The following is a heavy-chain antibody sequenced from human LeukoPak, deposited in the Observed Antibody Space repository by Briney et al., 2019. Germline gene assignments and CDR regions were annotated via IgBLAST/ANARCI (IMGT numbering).Heavy chain of an antibody. CDR3: TTGIRGD. V-gene: IGHV3-15*04. J-gene: IGHJ4*02. CDR1: GLIFTNSW. Sequence: GGSLRLSCAASGLIFTNSWMNWGRQAPGEGVEWGGRIASKTDGGTRDYAAPVEGRFTISRDDSKNTLFLQMNRLKTADTAVYYCTTGIRGDCGQGTLVTVSS. CDR2: IASKTDGGTR.